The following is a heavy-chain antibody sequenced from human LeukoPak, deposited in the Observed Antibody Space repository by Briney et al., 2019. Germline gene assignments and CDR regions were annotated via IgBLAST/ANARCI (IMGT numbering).Heavy chain of an antibody. Sequence: PSETLSLTCTVSGGSISSSSYYWGWIRQPPGKGLEWIGSIYYSGSTYYNLSLKSRVTISVDTSKNQFSLKLSSVTAADTAVYYCARVKGVVTAILDYWGQGTLVTVSS. D-gene: IGHD2-21*02. J-gene: IGHJ4*02. CDR2: IYYSGST. CDR1: GGSISSSSYY. CDR3: ARVKGVVTAILDY. V-gene: IGHV4-39*07.